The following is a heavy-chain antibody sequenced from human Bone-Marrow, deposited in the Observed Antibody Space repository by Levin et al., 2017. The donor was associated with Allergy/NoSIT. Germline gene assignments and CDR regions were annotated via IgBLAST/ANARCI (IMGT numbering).Heavy chain of an antibody. Sequence: SQTLSLTCTVSGGSVNSGSHYWSWIRQPPGQGLEWIGYMYYNGNTNYNPSLKSRVTISLDTSKNQFSLKLSSVTAADTAVYYCASGYCTGSSCSLNWFDPWGQGTLVTVSS. D-gene: IGHD2-15*01. CDR3: ASGYCTGSSCSLNWFDP. V-gene: IGHV4-61*01. CDR1: GGSVNSGSHY. J-gene: IGHJ5*02. CDR2: MYYNGNT.